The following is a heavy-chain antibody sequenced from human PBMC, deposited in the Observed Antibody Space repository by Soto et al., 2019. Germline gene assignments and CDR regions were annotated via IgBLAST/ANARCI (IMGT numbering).Heavy chain of an antibody. CDR3: ARDTTPGGIAARPKGMDV. Sequence: PGGSLRLSCAASGFTFSDYYMSWIRQAPGKGLEWVSYISSSGSTIYYADSVKGRFTISRDNAKNSLYLQMNSLRAEDTAVYYCARDTTPGGIAARPKGMDVWGQGTTVTVSS. V-gene: IGHV3-11*01. CDR1: GFTFSDYY. CDR2: ISSSGSTI. D-gene: IGHD6-6*01. J-gene: IGHJ6*02.